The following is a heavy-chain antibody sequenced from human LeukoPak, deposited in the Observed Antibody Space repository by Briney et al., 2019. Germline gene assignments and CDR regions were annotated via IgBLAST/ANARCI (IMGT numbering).Heavy chain of an antibody. V-gene: IGHV4-59*01. D-gene: IGHD7-27*01. CDR2: IYNSGST. J-gene: IGHJ4*02. CDR1: GGSISSYY. CDR3: ARGWGYFDY. Sequence: PSETLSLTCTVSGGSISSYYWTWIRQPPGKGLEWIRYIYNSGSTNYRPSLKSRVTISVDTSKNQFSLKLSSVTAADTAVYYCARGWGYFDYWGQGTLVTVSS.